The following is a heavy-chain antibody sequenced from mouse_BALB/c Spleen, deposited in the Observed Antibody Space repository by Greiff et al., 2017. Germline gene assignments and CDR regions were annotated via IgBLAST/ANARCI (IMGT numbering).Heavy chain of an antibody. D-gene: IGHD1-2*01. J-gene: IGHJ4*01. CDR1: GFTFSSYG. CDR2: INSNGGST. V-gene: IGHV5-6-3*01. CDR3: ARDFHITTDAMDY. Sequence: EVQRVESGGGLVQPGGSLKLSCAASGFTFSSYGMSWVRQTPDKRLELVATINSNGGSTYYPDSVKGRFTISRDNAKNTLYLQMSSLKSEDTAMYYCARDFHITTDAMDYWGQGTSVTVSS.